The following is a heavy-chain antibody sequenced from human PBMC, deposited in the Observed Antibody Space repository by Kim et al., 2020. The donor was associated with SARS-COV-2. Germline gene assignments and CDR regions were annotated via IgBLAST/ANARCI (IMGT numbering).Heavy chain of an antibody. V-gene: IGHV4-4*02. CDR1: GGSISSSNW. D-gene: IGHD1-26*01. CDR2: IYHSGST. Sequence: SETLSLTCAVSGGSISSSNWWSWVRQPPGKGLEWLGEIYHSGSTNYNPSLKSRVTISVDKSKNQFSLKLSSVTAADTAVYYCARVGWELQYYFDYWGQGTLVTVSS. J-gene: IGHJ4*02. CDR3: ARVGWELQYYFDY.